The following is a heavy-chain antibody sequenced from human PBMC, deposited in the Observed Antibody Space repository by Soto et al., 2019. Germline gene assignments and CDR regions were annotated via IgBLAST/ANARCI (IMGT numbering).Heavy chain of an antibody. Sequence: KESGPTLVKPTQTLTLTCTFSGFSLSTSGVGVGWIRQPPGKALEWLALIYWDDDKRYSPSLKSRLTITKDTSKNQVVLTMTNMDPVDTATYYCAHSLYDYVWGTNWFDPWGQGTLVPVSS. CDR1: GFSLSTSGVG. CDR2: IYWDDDK. D-gene: IGHD3-16*01. J-gene: IGHJ5*02. CDR3: AHSLYDYVWGTNWFDP. V-gene: IGHV2-5*02.